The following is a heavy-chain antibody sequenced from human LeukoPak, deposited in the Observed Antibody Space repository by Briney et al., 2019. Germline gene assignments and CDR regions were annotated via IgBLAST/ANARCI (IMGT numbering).Heavy chain of an antibody. Sequence: GGSLRLSCAASGFTFSDYYMSWIRQAPGKGLEWVSYISSSGSTIYYADSVKGRFTIYRDNAKNSLYLQMNSLRAEDTAVYYCARCVSSSREYSWFDPWGQGTLVTVSS. D-gene: IGHD6-13*01. CDR1: GFTFSDYY. CDR2: ISSSGSTI. V-gene: IGHV3-11*04. J-gene: IGHJ5*02. CDR3: ARCVSSSREYSWFDP.